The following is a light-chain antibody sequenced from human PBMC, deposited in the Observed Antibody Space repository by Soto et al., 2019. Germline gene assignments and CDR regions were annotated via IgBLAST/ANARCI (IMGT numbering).Light chain of an antibody. CDR3: QQYTNWPPIA. Sequence: IVLTQSPATLSSSPVERASLSCRCSHSVGSNLAWFQQKPGQAPRLLIYGSSTRATGVPARFSGSGSGADFTLTISNLQSEDFAVYYCQQYTNWPPIAFGQGTRLENK. V-gene: IGKV3-15*01. CDR2: GSS. CDR1: HSVGSN. J-gene: IGKJ5*01.